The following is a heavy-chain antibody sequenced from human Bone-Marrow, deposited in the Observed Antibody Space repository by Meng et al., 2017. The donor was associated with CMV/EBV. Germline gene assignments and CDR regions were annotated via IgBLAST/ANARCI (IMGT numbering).Heavy chain of an antibody. CDR2: IYYSGST. CDR1: GGSLRSGGYY. J-gene: IGHJ5*02. Sequence: GGSLRSGGYYWSWIRQHPGKGLEWIGYIYYSGSTYYNPSLKSRVTISVDTSKNQFSLKLSSVTAADTAVYYCARATGGYLSGWFDPWGQGTLVTVSS. CDR3: ARATGGYLSGWFDP. D-gene: IGHD3-22*01. V-gene: IGHV4-31*02.